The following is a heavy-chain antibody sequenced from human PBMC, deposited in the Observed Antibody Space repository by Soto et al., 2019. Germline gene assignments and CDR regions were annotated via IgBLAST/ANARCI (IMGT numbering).Heavy chain of an antibody. D-gene: IGHD3-9*01. J-gene: IGHJ4*02. CDR2: ISSSGSDI. CDR1: GFTLNSYT. Sequence: GGSLRLSCAGSGFTLNSYTMSWVRQAPGKGLERVSFISSSGSDIHYADSVKGRFTISRDYANNSLYLQMTSLRAEDTAMYYCARATILLQYSPDYFDYWGPGTLVTVSS. CDR3: ARATILLQYSPDYFDY. V-gene: IGHV3-21*01.